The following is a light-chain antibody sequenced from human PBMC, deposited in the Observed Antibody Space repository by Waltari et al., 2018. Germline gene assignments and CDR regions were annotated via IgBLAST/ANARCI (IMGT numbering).Light chain of an antibody. CDR2: KVS. Sequence: DVAMTQSPLSLPVTLGQPASISCRSSQSLVHSDGNTYLNWFPQRPGQSPRRLIYKVSKRDSGVPDRFSGSGSGTDFTLKISRVEVEDVGVYYCMQGTHWPLTFGPGTKVDIK. CDR1: QSLVHSDGNTY. J-gene: IGKJ3*01. CDR3: MQGTHWPLT. V-gene: IGKV2-30*02.